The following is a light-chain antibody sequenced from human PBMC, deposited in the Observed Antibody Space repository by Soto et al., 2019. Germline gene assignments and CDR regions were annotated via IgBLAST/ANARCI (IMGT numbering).Light chain of an antibody. Sequence: DIQMTQSPSSLSASVGDRVTITCRASQPISRYLNWYQQKPGKAPKLLIYAASTLQSGVPSRFSARGSAADFTPNIRSLQHGEGATYFCQQTHITPFTCHQGTRLEIK. J-gene: IGKJ5*01. V-gene: IGKV1-39*01. CDR1: QPISRY. CDR3: QQTHITPFT. CDR2: AAS.